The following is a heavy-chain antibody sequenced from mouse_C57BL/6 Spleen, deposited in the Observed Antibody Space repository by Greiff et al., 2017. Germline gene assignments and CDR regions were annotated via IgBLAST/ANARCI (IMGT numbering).Heavy chain of an antibody. D-gene: IGHD2-5*01. CDR3: ASGPYYSNLSFDY. Sequence: VQLKESGPGLVKPSQSLSLTCSVTGYSITSGYYWNWIRQFPGNKLEWMGYISYDGSNNYNPSLKNRISITRDTSKNQFFLKLNSVTTEDTATYDCASGPYYSNLSFDYWGQGTTLTVSS. CDR1: GYSITSGYY. V-gene: IGHV3-6*01. J-gene: IGHJ2*01. CDR2: ISYDGSN.